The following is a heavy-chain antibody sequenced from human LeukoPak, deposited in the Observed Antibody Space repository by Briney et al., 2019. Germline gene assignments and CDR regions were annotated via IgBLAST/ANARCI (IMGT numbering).Heavy chain of an antibody. CDR2: ISYDGSYK. D-gene: IGHD3-10*01. CDR1: GYTLSRYG. V-gene: IGHV3-30*18. J-gene: IGHJ5*02. CDR3: GKDHGSASYHDPNWFDP. Sequence: PGGSLRLSCAASGYTLSRYGMQCATQAPGKGLDWVTVISYDGSYKYYAESVKGRVTISRDNSKKTVYLQMNSLRAEQTAICYPGKDHGSASYHDPNWFDPWGQGTLVTVSS.